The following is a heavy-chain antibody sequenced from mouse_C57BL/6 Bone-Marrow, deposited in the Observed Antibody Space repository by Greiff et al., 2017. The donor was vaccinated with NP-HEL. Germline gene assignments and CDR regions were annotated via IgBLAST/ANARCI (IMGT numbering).Heavy chain of an antibody. J-gene: IGHJ3*01. CDR3: ARDLGYYGSSPWFAY. Sequence: DVKLVESGGGLVKPGGSLKLSCAASGFTFSSYAMSWVRQTPEKRLEWVATISDGGSYTYYPDNVKGRFTISRDNAKNNLYLQMSHLKSEDTAMYYCARDLGYYGSSPWFAYWGQGTLVTVSA. CDR2: ISDGGSYT. CDR1: GFTFSSYA. D-gene: IGHD1-1*01. V-gene: IGHV5-4*01.